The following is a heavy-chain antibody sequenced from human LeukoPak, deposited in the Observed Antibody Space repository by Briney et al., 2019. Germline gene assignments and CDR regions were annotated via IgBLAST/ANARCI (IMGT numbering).Heavy chain of an antibody. CDR1: GFTVSSNS. CDR3: ARGGQQYSFDL. V-gene: IGHV3-7*01. J-gene: IGHJ3*01. CDR2: IKQDESEK. Sequence: PGGSLRLSCTVSGFTVSSNSMSWVRQAPGKGLEWMANIKQDESEKYYVDSVKGRFTISRDNAKNSLYLQMNSLRAEDTAVYYCARGGQQYSFDLWGQGTMVTVSS. D-gene: IGHD2/OR15-2a*01.